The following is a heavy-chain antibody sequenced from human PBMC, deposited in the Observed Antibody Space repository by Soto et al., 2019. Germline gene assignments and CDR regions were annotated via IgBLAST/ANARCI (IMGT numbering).Heavy chain of an antibody. CDR2: INGRGGTK. CDR3: AKSPFYGSGTYYNHYFDY. V-gene: IGHV3-23*01. Sequence: GWSLRLSCAASGVTFSSYAMSWVRQAPGKGLEWVSEINGRGGTKYYADSVKGRFTISRDNSRDTLYLQMNSLRAEDTAVYYCAKSPFYGSGTYYNHYFDYWGQGTLVTVSS. D-gene: IGHD3-10*01. J-gene: IGHJ4*02. CDR1: GVTFSSYA.